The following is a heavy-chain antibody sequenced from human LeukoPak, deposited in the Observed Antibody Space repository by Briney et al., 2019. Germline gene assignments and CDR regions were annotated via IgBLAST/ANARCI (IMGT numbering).Heavy chain of an antibody. CDR3: AREASLVGTTRTFYFDY. D-gene: IGHD1-26*01. CDR1: GYTFTSYY. Sequence: ASVKVSCKASGYTFTSYYMHWVRQAPGQGLEWMGIINPSGGRPSYAQRFQDRAAMTGDTSTSTVYMQLTSLSSEDAAVYYCAREASLVGTTRTFYFDYWGQGTLVTVSS. V-gene: IGHV1-46*01. CDR2: INPSGGRP. J-gene: IGHJ4*02.